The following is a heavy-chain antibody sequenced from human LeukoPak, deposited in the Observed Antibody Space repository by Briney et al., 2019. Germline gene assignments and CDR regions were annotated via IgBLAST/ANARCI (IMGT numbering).Heavy chain of an antibody. CDR2: ISYDTTYK. CDR3: TTLTGDSDAFDI. Sequence: PGGSLRLSCAASGFTFNTYSMTWVRQAPGKGLHWVSSISYDTTYKYYADSVKGRFTISRDNAKNTLYLQMNSLRAEDTAVYYCTTLTGDSDAFDIWGQGTVVTVSS. CDR1: GFTFNTYS. J-gene: IGHJ3*02. V-gene: IGHV3-21*01. D-gene: IGHD7-27*01.